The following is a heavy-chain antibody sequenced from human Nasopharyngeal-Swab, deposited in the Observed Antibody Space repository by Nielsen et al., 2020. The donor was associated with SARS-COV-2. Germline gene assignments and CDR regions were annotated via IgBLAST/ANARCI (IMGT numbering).Heavy chain of an antibody. CDR2: INHSGST. J-gene: IGHJ3*02. CDR1: GGSFSGYY. D-gene: IGHD2-2*01. V-gene: IGHV4-34*01. CDR3: ARGKEYQLLFDAFDI. Sequence: SETLSLTCAVYGGSFSGYYWSWIRQPPGKGLEWIGEINHSGSTNYNPSLKSRVTISVDTSKNQFSLKLSSVTAADTAVYYCARGKEYQLLFDAFDIWGQGTMVTVPS.